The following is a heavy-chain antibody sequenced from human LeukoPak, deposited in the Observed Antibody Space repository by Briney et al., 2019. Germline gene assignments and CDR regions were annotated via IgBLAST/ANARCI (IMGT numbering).Heavy chain of an antibody. CDR2: ISGSDGST. D-gene: IGHD4-17*01. V-gene: IGHV3-23*01. Sequence: GGALRLSCAASGFTFSSYAMTWVRQAPGKGLERVSTISGSDGSTYYADSVKGRFTISRDNSKNTLYLQMNSLRAEDTAVYYCAKDLYGDYVGDYWGQGTLVTVSS. CDR1: GFTFSSYA. J-gene: IGHJ4*02. CDR3: AKDLYGDYVGDY.